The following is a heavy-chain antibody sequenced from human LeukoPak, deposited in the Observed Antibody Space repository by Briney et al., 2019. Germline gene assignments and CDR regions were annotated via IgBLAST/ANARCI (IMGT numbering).Heavy chain of an antibody. D-gene: IGHD6-13*01. CDR3: ARAGYSST. CDR2: IHYSARI. CDR1: GYSISSGYY. J-gene: IGHJ5*02. Sequence: SETLSLTCTVSGYSISSGYYWGWIRQPPGKGLEWIGSIHYSARIYYNPSLKSRLTISPDTSKNQFSLKLSSVTAADTAVYYCARAGYSSTWGQGTLVTVSS. V-gene: IGHV4-38-2*02.